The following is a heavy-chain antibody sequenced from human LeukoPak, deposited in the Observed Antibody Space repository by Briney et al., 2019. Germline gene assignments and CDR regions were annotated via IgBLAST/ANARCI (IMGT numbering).Heavy chain of an antibody. CDR1: GFTFSSYA. CDR2: ISYDGSNK. D-gene: IGHD6-13*01. Sequence: GGSLRLSCAASGFTFSSYAMHWVRQAPGKGLEWVAVISYDGSNKYYADSVKGRFTISRDISKNTLYLQMNSLRAEDTAIYYCAKDRVGAAGTSFDHWGQGTLVTVSS. V-gene: IGHV3-30-3*01. J-gene: IGHJ4*02. CDR3: AKDRVGAAGTSFDH.